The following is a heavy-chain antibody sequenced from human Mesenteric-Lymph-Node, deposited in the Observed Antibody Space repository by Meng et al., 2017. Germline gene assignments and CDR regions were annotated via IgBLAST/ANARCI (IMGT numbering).Heavy chain of an antibody. J-gene: IGHJ3*02. Sequence: SETLSLTCTVSGGSISSGGYYWSWIRQPPGKGLEWIGEINHSGSTNYNPSLKSRVTISVDTSKNQFSLKLSSVTAADTAVYYCARGEYLRIRVNSYGYNEDAFDIWGQGTMVTVSS. D-gene: IGHD5-18*01. V-gene: IGHV4-61*08. CDR1: GGSISSGGYY. CDR3: ARGEYLRIRVNSYGYNEDAFDI. CDR2: INHSGST.